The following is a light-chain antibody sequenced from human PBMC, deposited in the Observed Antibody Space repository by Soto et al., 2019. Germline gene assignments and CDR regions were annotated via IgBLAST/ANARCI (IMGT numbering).Light chain of an antibody. CDR3: PQYGSAPRT. CDR1: QSVSNNY. J-gene: IGKJ1*01. V-gene: IGKV3-20*01. CDR2: GAS. Sequence: EIVLTQSPGTLSLSPGERATLSCRASQSVSNNYLAWYQQRPGQAPRLLIYGASSRATGIPGRFSGSGSGTDFTLTISRLEPEDFAVYYCPQYGSAPRTFGQGTKVEIK.